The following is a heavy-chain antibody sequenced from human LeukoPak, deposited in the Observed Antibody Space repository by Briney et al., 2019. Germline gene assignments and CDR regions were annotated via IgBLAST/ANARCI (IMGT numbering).Heavy chain of an antibody. Sequence: NSSETLSLTCTVSGGSISSSSYYWGWIRQPPGKGLEWIGSIYYSGSTYYNPSLKSRVTISVDTSKNQFSLKLSSVTAADTAVYYCARDLIVGAWGQGTLVTVSS. CDR1: GGSISSSSYY. J-gene: IGHJ4*02. D-gene: IGHD1-26*01. CDR3: ARDLIVGA. V-gene: IGHV4-39*07. CDR2: IYYSGST.